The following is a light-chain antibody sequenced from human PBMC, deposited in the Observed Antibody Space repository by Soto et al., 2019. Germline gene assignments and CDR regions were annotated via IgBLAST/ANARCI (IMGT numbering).Light chain of an antibody. CDR1: ESLLHSGGNTY. J-gene: IGKJ1*01. V-gene: IGKV2-24*01. Sequence: DIVLTQSPLSLPVTLGQPASLSCRSSESLLHSGGNTYLSWLHQRPGQPPRLLIYQISERLSGVPDRFSGSRAGTNFTLRISRVEAEDVGIFFCMQSSQLRTFGQGTKVDIK. CDR3: MQSSQLRT. CDR2: QIS.